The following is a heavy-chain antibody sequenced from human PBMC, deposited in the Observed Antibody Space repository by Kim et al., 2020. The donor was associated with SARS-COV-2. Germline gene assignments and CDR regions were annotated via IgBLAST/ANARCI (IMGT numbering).Heavy chain of an antibody. CDR2: ISSSSSYI. Sequence: GASLRLSCAASGFTFSSYSMNWVRQAPGKGLEWVSSISSSSSYIYYADSVKGRFTISRDNAKNSLYLQMNSLRAEDTAVYYCAGDRSYYYGMDVWGQGTTVTVSS. J-gene: IGHJ6*02. CDR3: AGDRSYYYGMDV. CDR1: GFTFSSYS. V-gene: IGHV3-21*01.